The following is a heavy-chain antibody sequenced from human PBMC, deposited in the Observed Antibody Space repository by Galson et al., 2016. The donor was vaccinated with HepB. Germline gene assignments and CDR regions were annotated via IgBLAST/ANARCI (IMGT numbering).Heavy chain of an antibody. D-gene: IGHD3-22*01. J-gene: IGHJ6*03. CDR1: GFTFNNYA. Sequence: SLRLSCAASGFTFNNYAMNWVRQAPGKGLEWVSVIYSGDYTYYADSVKGRFTISRDISKNTLYLQMNRLRAEDTAVYYCARDLVVTRNYYYYHYMDVWGKGTTVTVSS. CDR2: IYSGDYT. CDR3: ARDLVVTRNYYYYHYMDV. V-gene: IGHV3-53*01.